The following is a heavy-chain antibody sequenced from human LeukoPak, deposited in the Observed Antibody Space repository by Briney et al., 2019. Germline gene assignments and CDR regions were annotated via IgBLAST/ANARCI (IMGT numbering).Heavy chain of an antibody. CDR3: ARHEGVMIALDY. V-gene: IGHV4-38-2*02. J-gene: IGHJ4*02. Sequence: SETLSLTCTVSGYSISSGYYWGWIRQPPGKGLEWIGSIYHSGSTYYNPSLKSRVTISVDTSKNQFSLKLSSVTAADTAVYYCARHEGVMIALDYWGQGTLVTVSS. CDR1: GYSISSGYY. D-gene: IGHD3-22*01. CDR2: IYHSGST.